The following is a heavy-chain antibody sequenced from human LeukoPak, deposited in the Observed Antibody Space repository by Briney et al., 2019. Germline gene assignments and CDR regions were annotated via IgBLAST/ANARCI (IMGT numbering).Heavy chain of an antibody. CDR2: ISHDGSNK. CDR3: AKDLCSSTSCFSGAFDI. CDR1: GFTFSSYG. D-gene: IGHD2-2*01. J-gene: IGHJ3*02. Sequence: PGGSLRLSCAASGFTFSSYGMHWVRQAPGKGLEWVAVISHDGSNKYYADSVKGRFTISRDNSKNTLYLQMNSLRAEDTAVYYCAKDLCSSTSCFSGAFDIWGQGTMVTVSS. V-gene: IGHV3-30*18.